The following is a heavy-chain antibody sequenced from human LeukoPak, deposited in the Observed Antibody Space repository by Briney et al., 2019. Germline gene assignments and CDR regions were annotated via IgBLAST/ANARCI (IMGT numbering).Heavy chain of an antibody. J-gene: IGHJ6*03. CDR3: ARVPRPSIVPVATDGLGYYYYMDV. CDR2: ISAYNGNT. CDR1: GYTFTSYG. D-gene: IGHD2-2*01. Sequence: ASVKVSCKASGYTFTSYGISWVRQAPGQGLEWMGWISAYNGNTNYAQKLQGGVTITTDESTSTAYMELSSLRSEDTAVYYCARVPRPSIVPVATDGLGYYYYMDVWGKGTTVTVSS. V-gene: IGHV1-18*01.